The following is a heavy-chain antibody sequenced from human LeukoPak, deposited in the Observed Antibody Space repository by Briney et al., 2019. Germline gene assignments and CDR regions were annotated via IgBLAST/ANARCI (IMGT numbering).Heavy chain of an antibody. CDR3: VKSVWRGQLVLSPLPRFDY. D-gene: IGHD2-21*02. CDR1: GFDFSTYA. CDR2: ISGTGGST. V-gene: IGHV3-23*01. J-gene: IGHJ4*01. Sequence: GSLRLSCAASGFDFSTYAISWVRQAPGKGLEWVSVISGTGGSTYDADSVKGRFTISRDNSNNTLYLQMNSLRVEDTAVYYCVKSVWRGQLVLSPLPRFDYWGQGTLVTVSS.